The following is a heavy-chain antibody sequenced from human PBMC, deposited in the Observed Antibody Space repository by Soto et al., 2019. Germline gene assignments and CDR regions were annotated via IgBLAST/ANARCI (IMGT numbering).Heavy chain of an antibody. J-gene: IGHJ6*03. CDR1: GYTFTSYG. CDR3: ARERQLADYYYYYYMDV. Sequence: ASVKVSCKASGYTFTSYGISWVRQAPGQGLEWMGWISAYNGNTNYAQKLQGRVTMTTDTSTSTAYMELRSLRSDDTAVYYCARERQLADYYYYYYMDVWGKGTTVTVSS. D-gene: IGHD6-6*01. CDR2: ISAYNGNT. V-gene: IGHV1-18*01.